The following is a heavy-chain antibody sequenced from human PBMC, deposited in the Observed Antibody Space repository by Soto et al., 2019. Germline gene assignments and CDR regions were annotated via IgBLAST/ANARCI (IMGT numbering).Heavy chain of an antibody. CDR3: ARIGGWYDIDF. Sequence: VQLQQSGPGLVKPSETLSLTCSASGGSVSSGSFHWSWIRESPGKGLQVIGSIFYNGTANYSPSLKNRVTISIDTSQSQFSLKLVSVAAADTAVYYCARIGGWYDIDFWGQGNLVTVSS. CDR1: GGSVSSGSFH. V-gene: IGHV4-61*01. CDR2: IFYNGTA. J-gene: IGHJ4*02. D-gene: IGHD6-19*01.